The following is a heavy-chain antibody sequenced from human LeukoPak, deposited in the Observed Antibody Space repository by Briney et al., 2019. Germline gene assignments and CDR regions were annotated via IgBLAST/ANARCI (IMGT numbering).Heavy chain of an antibody. J-gene: IGHJ3*02. Sequence: PSETLSLTCTVSGGSTSSSSYYWSWIRQHPGKGLEWIGYIYYSGSTYYNPSLKSRVTISVDTSKNQFSLKLSSVTAADTAVYYCARMSRAKYYYGSGRDAFDIWGQGTMVTVSS. CDR2: IYYSGST. CDR1: GGSTSSSSYY. V-gene: IGHV4-31*03. D-gene: IGHD3-10*01. CDR3: ARMSRAKYYYGSGRDAFDI.